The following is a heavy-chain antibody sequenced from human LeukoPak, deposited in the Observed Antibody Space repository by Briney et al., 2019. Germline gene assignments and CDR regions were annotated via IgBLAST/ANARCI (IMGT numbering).Heavy chain of an antibody. V-gene: IGHV3-30-3*01. CDR3: ARSSRILSYYFDY. CDR2: ISYDGSNK. D-gene: IGHD2-15*01. J-gene: IGHJ4*02. Sequence: PGGSLRLSCAASGFTFNSYAMFWVRQAPGKGLEWVAVISYDGSNKYYAESVKGRFTIPRDNSKNTVYLQMNSLRAEDTAVYYCARSSRILSYYFDYWGQGILVTVSS. CDR1: GFTFNSYA.